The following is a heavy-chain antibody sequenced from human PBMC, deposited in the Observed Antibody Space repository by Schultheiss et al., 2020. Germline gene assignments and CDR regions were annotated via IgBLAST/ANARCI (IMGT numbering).Heavy chain of an antibody. J-gene: IGHJ2*01. CDR1: GIRFSNYG. V-gene: IGHV3-30*02. CDR3: ARGGWLVDWYFEL. Sequence: GESLKISCAASGIRFSNYGMHWVRQAPGKGLEWVAFIRYDGSIKDYAESVKGRFTISRVNSKNTLYLQMNSLRAEDTAVYYCARGGWLVDWYFELWGRGTLVTVSS. CDR2: IRYDGSIK. D-gene: IGHD6-19*01.